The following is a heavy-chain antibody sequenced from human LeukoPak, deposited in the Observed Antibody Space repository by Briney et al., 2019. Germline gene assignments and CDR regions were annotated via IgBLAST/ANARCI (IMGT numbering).Heavy chain of an antibody. J-gene: IGHJ4*02. D-gene: IGHD3-22*01. CDR3: ARDPDYYDSSGPRHY. CDR1: GFTFSDYY. CDR2: ISSSGSTI. V-gene: IGHV3-11*01. Sequence: AGGSLRLSCAASGFTFSDYYMSWIRQAPGKGLEWVSYISSSGSTIYYADSVKGRFTISRDNAKNSLYLQMNSLRSEDTAVYYCARDPDYYDSSGPRHYWGQGTLVTVSS.